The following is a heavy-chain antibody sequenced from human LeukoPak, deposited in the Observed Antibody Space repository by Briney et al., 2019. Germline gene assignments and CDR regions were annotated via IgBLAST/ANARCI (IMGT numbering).Heavy chain of an antibody. V-gene: IGHV3-15*04. CDR1: GFTFSSYW. D-gene: IGHD3-10*01. CDR3: TTYGSGRKFDY. CDR2: IESKTDGGTT. J-gene: IGHJ4*02. Sequence: GGSLRLSCAASGFTFSSYWMHWVRQAPGKGLEWVGRIESKTDGGTTDYAAPVKGRFTISGDDSTNTLYLQMNSLKSEDTAVYYCTTYGSGRKFDYWGQGILVTVSS.